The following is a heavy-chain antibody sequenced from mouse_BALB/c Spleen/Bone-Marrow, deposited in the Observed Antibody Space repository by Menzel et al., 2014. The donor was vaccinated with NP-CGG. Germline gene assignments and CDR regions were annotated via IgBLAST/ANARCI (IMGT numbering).Heavy chain of an antibody. V-gene: IGHV4-1*02. CDR1: GFDFSRYW. CDR3: ARNHYYGLFAY. D-gene: IGHD1-2*01. Sequence: EVQLVESGGGLVQPGGSLKLSCADSGFDFSRYWMSWVRQAPGKGLEWIGEINPDSSTINYTPSLKNEFIISRDNAKNTLYLQMSKVRSEDTALYYCARNHYYGLFAYWGQGTLITVSA. J-gene: IGHJ3*01. CDR2: INPDSSTI.